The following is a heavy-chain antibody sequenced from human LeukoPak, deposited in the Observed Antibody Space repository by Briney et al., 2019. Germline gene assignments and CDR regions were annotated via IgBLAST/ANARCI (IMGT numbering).Heavy chain of an antibody. CDR1: GGSISSGSYY. J-gene: IGHJ6*03. D-gene: IGHD4-11*01. V-gene: IGHV4-61*02. CDR3: ARSPYSNYYYYYYMDV. CDR2: IYTSGST. Sequence: PSQTLSLTCTVSGGSISSGSYYWSWIRQSAGKGLEWIGRIYTSGSTNYNPSLKSRVTISVDTSKNQFSLKLSSVTAADTAVYYCARSPYSNYYYYYYMDVWGKGTTVTVSS.